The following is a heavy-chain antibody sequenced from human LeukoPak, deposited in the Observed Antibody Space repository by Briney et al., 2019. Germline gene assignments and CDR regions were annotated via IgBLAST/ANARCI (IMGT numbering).Heavy chain of an antibody. CDR3: ARGVYIAAAQYGY. CDR1: GGSLSSYY. V-gene: IGHV4-59*01. CDR2: IYYSGTT. Sequence: SETLSLTCTVSGGSLSSYYWSWIRQPPGKGREGVGYIYYSGTTNYHPSLKSRVTISVDTSKNQFSLKLSSVTAADTAVYYCARGVYIAAAQYGYWGQGTLVTVSS. J-gene: IGHJ4*02. D-gene: IGHD6-13*01.